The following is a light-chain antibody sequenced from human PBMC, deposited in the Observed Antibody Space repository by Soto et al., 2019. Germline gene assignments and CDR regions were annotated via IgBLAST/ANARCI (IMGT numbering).Light chain of an antibody. Sequence: QSVLKQPPSVSGAPGQRVTISCTGSSSNIGADYDIHWYQQLPGTAPKLLIYGSTNRPSGVPDRFSGSKSGTSASLAITGLQADDEADYYCQSFDSSLNWVFGGGTKLTVL. CDR3: QSFDSSLNWV. J-gene: IGLJ3*02. V-gene: IGLV1-40*01. CDR2: GST. CDR1: SSNIGADYD.